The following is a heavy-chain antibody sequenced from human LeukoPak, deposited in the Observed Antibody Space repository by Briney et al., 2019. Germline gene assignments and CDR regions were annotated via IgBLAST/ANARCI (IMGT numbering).Heavy chain of an antibody. Sequence: GGSLRLSCAASGFTFSVSWMSWVRQAPGKGLEWVANIKEDGTVKNYVASVKGRLTISRDSAKKSLFLQMNSLRAEDTAVYYCVKDRGWNTFDFWGRGTLVTVSS. J-gene: IGHJ4*02. V-gene: IGHV3-7*01. CDR1: GFTFSVSW. D-gene: IGHD1/OR15-1a*01. CDR3: VKDRGWNTFDF. CDR2: IKEDGTVK.